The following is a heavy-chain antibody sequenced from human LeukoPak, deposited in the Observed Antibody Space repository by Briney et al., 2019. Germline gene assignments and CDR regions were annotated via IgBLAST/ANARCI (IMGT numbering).Heavy chain of an antibody. CDR3: AKDRGPAATLGYYYYYYMDV. D-gene: IGHD2-2*01. V-gene: IGHV3-48*01. Sequence: PGGSLRLSCAASGFTFSSYSMNWVRQAPGKGLEWVSYISSSSSTIYYADSVKGRFTSSRDNSKNTLYLQMNSLRAEDTAVYYCAKDRGPAATLGYYYYYYMDVWGKGTTVTVSS. CDR2: ISSSSSTI. CDR1: GFTFSSYS. J-gene: IGHJ6*03.